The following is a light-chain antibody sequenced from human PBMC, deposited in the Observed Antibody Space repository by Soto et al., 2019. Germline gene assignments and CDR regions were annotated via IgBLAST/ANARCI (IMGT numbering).Light chain of an antibody. V-gene: IGLV2-14*01. CDR3: SSYTNTNTLL. CDR1: SSDVGGWNY. J-gene: IGLJ3*02. Sequence: QSVLTQPASVSGSPGQSITISCTGTSSDVGGWNYVSWYQQHPGKAPKLIIYEVSYRPSGVPNRFSGSKSGNTASLTISGLQAEDEAGYYCSSYTNTNTLLFGGGTKLTVL. CDR2: EVS.